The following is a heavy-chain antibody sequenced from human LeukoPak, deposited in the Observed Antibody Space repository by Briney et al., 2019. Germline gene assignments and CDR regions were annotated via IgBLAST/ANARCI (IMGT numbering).Heavy chain of an antibody. D-gene: IGHD3-22*01. CDR2: ISGSGGST. V-gene: IGHV3-23*01. CDR3: AKPSITMIVAFFDY. J-gene: IGHJ4*02. Sequence: GGSLRLSCAASGFTFSSYEMNWVRQAPGKGLEWVSAISGSGGSTYYADSVKGRFTISRDNSKNTLYLQMNSLRAEDTAVYYCAKPSITMIVAFFDYWGQGTLVTVSS. CDR1: GFTFSSYE.